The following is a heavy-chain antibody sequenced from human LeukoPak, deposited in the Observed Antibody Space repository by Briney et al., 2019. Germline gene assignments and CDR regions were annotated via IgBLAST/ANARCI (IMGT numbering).Heavy chain of an antibody. J-gene: IGHJ5*02. Sequence: SETLSLTCTVSGGSISSHLWSWIRQPPGKGLEWIGYMFYSGSTNYNPSLKSRVTISVDASKNQFSLKLTSVSAADTAVYYYARDRAPVTLIRGAPGGFDPWGQGTLVTVSS. CDR2: MFYSGST. V-gene: IGHV4-59*11. CDR3: ARDRAPVTLIRGAPGGFDP. CDR1: GGSISSHL. D-gene: IGHD3-10*01.